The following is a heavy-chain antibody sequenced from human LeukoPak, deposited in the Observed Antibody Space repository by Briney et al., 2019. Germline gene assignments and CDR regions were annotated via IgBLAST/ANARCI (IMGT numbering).Heavy chain of an antibody. CDR1: GFTFSSYW. CDR2: IKQDGSEK. V-gene: IGHV3-7*01. Sequence: GGSLRLSCAASGFTFSSYWMSWVRQAPGKGLEWVANIKQDGSEKNSVDSVKGRFTISRDNARSSLYLQMNSLRVEDTAVYYCARDDYDSSGYYKALVWGQGTMVTVSS. J-gene: IGHJ3*01. D-gene: IGHD3-22*01. CDR3: ARDDYDSSGYYKALV.